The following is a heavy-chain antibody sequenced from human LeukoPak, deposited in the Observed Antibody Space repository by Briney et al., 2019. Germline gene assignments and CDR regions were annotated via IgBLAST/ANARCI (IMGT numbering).Heavy chain of an antibody. J-gene: IGHJ4*02. CDR2: NNPNSGGT. V-gene: IGHV1-2*02. CDR1: GYTFTGYY. Sequence: ASVKVSCKASGYTFTGYYMHWVRQAPGQGLEWMGWNNPNSGGTNYAQKFQGRVTMTRDTSISTAYMELSRLRSDDTAVYYCARVELGAALPDYWGQGTLVTVSS. D-gene: IGHD3-16*01. CDR3: ARVELGAALPDY.